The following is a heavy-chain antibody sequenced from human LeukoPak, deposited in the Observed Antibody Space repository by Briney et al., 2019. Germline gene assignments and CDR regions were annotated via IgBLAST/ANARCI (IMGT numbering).Heavy chain of an antibody. J-gene: IGHJ4*02. D-gene: IGHD5-24*01. V-gene: IGHV3-53*01. CDR3: ASRDGYNYN. CDR2: IYSGGST. Sequence: PGGSLRLSCAASGFPFSSYAMHWVRQAPGKGLEWVSVIYSGGSTYYADSVKGRFTISRDDSKNTLYLQMNSLRAEDTAVYYCASRDGYNYNWGQGTLVIVSS. CDR1: GFPFSSYA.